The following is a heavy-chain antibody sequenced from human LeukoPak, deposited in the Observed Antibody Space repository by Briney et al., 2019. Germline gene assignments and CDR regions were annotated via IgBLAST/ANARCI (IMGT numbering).Heavy chain of an antibody. CDR1: GYSISSGYY. CDR3: ARGEVGATNFDY. Sequence: SETLSLTCTVSGYSISSGYYWGWIRQPPGKGLEWIGSIYHSGSTYYNPSLKSRVTISVDTSKNQFSLKLSSVTAADTAVYCCARGEVGATNFDYWGQGTLVTVSS. D-gene: IGHD1-26*01. J-gene: IGHJ4*02. V-gene: IGHV4-38-2*02. CDR2: IYHSGST.